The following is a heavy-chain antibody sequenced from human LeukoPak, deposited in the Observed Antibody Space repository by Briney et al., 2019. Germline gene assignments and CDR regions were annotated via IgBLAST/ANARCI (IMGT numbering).Heavy chain of an antibody. D-gene: IGHD1-7*01. CDR3: ARNWNWDAFDI. V-gene: IGHV3-21*01. J-gene: IGHJ3*02. Sequence: GGSLRLSCAASGFTFSSYSMNWVRQAPGKGLEWVSSISSSSSYIYYADPVKGRFTISRDNAKNSLYLQMNSLRAEDTAVYYCARNWNWDAFDIWGQGTMVTVSS. CDR2: ISSSSSYI. CDR1: GFTFSSYS.